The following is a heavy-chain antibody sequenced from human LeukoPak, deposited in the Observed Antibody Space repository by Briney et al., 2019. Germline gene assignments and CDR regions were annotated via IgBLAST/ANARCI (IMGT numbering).Heavy chain of an antibody. Sequence: ASETLSLTCTVSGGSISSGGYSWSWIRQHPGKGLEWIGYIYYRGSTYYNPSLKSRVTISVDTSKNQFSLKLSPVTAADTAVYYCARAQRITMVRGVIDGMDVWGQGTTVTVSS. CDR3: ARAQRITMVRGVIDGMDV. D-gene: IGHD3-10*01. V-gene: IGHV4-31*03. CDR2: IYYRGST. CDR1: GGSISSGGYS. J-gene: IGHJ6*02.